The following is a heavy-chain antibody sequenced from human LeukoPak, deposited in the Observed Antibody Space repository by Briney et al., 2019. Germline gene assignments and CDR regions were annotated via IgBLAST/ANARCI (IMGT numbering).Heavy chain of an antibody. CDR3: ARDFGYYYGSGSYQPLDY. Sequence: GASVKVSCKASGYTFTSYAMHWVRQAPGQRLEWMGWINAGNGNTKYSQKFQGRVTITRDTSASTAYMELSSLRSEDTAVYYCARDFGYYYGSGSYQPLDYWGQVTLVTVSS. J-gene: IGHJ4*02. D-gene: IGHD3-10*01. CDR2: INAGNGNT. CDR1: GYTFTSYA. V-gene: IGHV1-3*01.